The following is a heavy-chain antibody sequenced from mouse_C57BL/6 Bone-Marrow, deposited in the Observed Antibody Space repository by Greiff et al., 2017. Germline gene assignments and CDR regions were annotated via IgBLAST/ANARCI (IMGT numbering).Heavy chain of an antibody. D-gene: IGHD2-4*01. CDR2: ISSGSSTI. CDR1: GFTFSDYG. J-gene: IGHJ1*03. CDR3: ALDYYYHWYFDV. V-gene: IGHV5-17*01. Sequence: EVQGVESGGGLVKPGGSLKLSCAASGFTFSDYGMHWVRQAPEKGLEWVAYISSGSSTIYYADTVKGRFTISRDNAKNNLFLQMTSLRSEDTSMYYCALDYYYHWYFDVWGTGTTVTVSS.